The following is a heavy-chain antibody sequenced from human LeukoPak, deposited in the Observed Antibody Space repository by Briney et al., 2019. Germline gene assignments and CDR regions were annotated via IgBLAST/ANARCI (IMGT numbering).Heavy chain of an antibody. V-gene: IGHV3-72*01. Sequence: PGGSLRLSCAASGFTFSDHHMDWVRQAPGEGLEWVARIRNKANRYTTEYAASVKGRFTISRDDSENSLYLQTDSLKTEDTAVYYCARSPLGIAPFDYWGQETLVTVSS. CDR1: GFTFSDHH. CDR3: ARSPLGIAPFDY. J-gene: IGHJ4*02. D-gene: IGHD7-27*01. CDR2: IRNKANRYTT.